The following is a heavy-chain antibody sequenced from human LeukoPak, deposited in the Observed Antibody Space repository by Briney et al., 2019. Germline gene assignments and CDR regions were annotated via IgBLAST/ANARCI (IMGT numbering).Heavy chain of an antibody. V-gene: IGHV5-10-1*01. D-gene: IGHD2-21*02. Sequence: GESLKIFWKGSGYSCTCYWISWVRQMPGKGLELVRRFDDSESYTNYSPSLQGHVTISADETISTAYLQWSSLKASYTAMYYWGRRALPPAYCGSDCFDAFDIWGQGTMVTVSS. CDR3: GRRALPPAYCGSDCFDAFDI. CDR1: GYSCTCYW. J-gene: IGHJ3*02. CDR2: FDDSESYT.